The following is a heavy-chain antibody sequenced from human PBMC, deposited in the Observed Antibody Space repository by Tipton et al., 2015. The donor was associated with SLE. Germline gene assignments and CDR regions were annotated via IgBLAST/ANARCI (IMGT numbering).Heavy chain of an antibody. D-gene: IGHD6-13*01. Sequence: LSLTCAVSGGSISSSNWWSWVRQPPGRGLEWIGEIYHSGSTNYNPSLKSRVTISVDKSKNQFSLKLSSVAAADTAVYYCARDYSPEAYFDYWGQGTLVTFSS. CDR3: ARDYSPEAYFDY. CDR1: GGSISSSNW. V-gene: IGHV4-4*02. CDR2: IYHSGST. J-gene: IGHJ4*02.